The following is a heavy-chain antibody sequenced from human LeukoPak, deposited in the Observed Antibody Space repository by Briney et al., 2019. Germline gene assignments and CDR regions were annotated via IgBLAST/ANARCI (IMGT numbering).Heavy chain of an antibody. CDR2: VSYSGST. D-gene: IGHD1-26*01. Sequence: PSESLSLTCDVSGGSISSTSYYWGYIRQPPGKGLEWIGSVSYSGSTYYNPSLKSRVTISVDASKNQFSLSLSSVTAADTAVYYCARNLPVGSTPIYYFDSWGQGTLVTVSS. J-gene: IGHJ4*02. V-gene: IGHV4-39*01. CDR3: ARNLPVGSTPIYYFDS. CDR1: GGSISSTSYY.